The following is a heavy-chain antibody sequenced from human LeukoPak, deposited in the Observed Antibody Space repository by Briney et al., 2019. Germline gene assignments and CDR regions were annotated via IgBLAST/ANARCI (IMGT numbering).Heavy chain of an antibody. V-gene: IGHV3-33*06. CDR3: AKEIVDTAMAIDY. D-gene: IGHD5-18*01. CDR2: IWYDGSNK. CDR1: GFTFSSYG. Sequence: GRSLRLSCAASGFTFSSYGMHWVRQAPGKGLEGVAVIWYDGSNKYYGDSVKGRFTISRDNSKNTVYLQMNSLRAEDPAVYYCAKEIVDTAMAIDYWGQGTLVTVSS. J-gene: IGHJ4*02.